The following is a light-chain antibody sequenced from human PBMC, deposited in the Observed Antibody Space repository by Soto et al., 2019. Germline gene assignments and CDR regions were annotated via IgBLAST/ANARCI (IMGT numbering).Light chain of an antibody. J-gene: IGKJ5*01. CDR1: QSVSSNF. CDR3: QQYGRSPPT. Sequence: IVLTQYPDTLSLSPGERASLSCRASQSVSSNFLAWYQRKAGQAPRLLIYGASIRATAIPDRFSGSGAGTGFTLTISSLEPEDFAVYYCQQYGRSPPTFGQGTRLEIK. V-gene: IGKV3-20*01. CDR2: GAS.